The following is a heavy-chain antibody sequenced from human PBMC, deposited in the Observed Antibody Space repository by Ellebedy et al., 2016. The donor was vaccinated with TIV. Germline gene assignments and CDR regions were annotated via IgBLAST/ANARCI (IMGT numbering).Heavy chain of an antibody. Sequence: PGGSLRLSCAASGFTFSSYGMHWVRQAPGKGLEWVAVIWYDGSNTYYADSVKGRFTIPRDHSKNTLYLQMNSLRAEETAVYYCASSRGGYCSGGSCYSGLWAFDIWGQGTMVTVSS. D-gene: IGHD2-15*01. CDR2: IWYDGSNT. V-gene: IGHV3-33*01. CDR3: ASSRGGYCSGGSCYSGLWAFDI. J-gene: IGHJ3*02. CDR1: GFTFSSYG.